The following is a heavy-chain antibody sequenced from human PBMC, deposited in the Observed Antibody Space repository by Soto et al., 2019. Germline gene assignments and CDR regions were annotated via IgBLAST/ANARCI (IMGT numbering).Heavy chain of an antibody. CDR2: ISGYNGNT. J-gene: IGHJ6*02. Sequence: QVQLVQSGAEVKKPGASVKVSCKASGYTFTSYSISWVRQAPGQGLEWMGWISGYNGNTNSAQKLQGRVTMTTDTSTATAYMELRSLRSDDTAVYYCARGHTSSPYFYVMDVWGQGTTVTVSS. CDR1: GYTFTSYS. CDR3: ARGHTSSPYFYVMDV. D-gene: IGHD6-13*01. V-gene: IGHV1-18*01.